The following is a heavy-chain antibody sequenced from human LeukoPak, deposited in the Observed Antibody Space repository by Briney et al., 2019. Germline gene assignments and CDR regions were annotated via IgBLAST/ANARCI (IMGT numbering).Heavy chain of an antibody. CDR2: INPGGGST. Sequence: ASVKVSCEASGYAFTRYSMQWVRQAPGQGLEWMGVINPGGGSTNYAQKFQGKVTLTRDTPTSTVYMELSSLTSEATAVYYCATERDSSSSSANGGQGTLVTVSS. D-gene: IGHD6-13*01. J-gene: IGHJ4*02. CDR3: ATERDSSSSSAN. CDR1: GYAFTRYS. V-gene: IGHV1-46*01.